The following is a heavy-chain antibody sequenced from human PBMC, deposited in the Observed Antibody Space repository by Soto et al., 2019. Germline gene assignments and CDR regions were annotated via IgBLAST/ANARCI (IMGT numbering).Heavy chain of an antibody. CDR2: VYHTGDT. CDR1: GGTVASSHW. J-gene: IGHJ5*02. V-gene: IGHV4-4*02. D-gene: IGHD3-16*01. CDR3: AREIMAAGENNYFAP. Sequence: SETLSLTWGVSGGTVASSHWWSCVRQSPGGGLEWIGNVYHTGDTNFNPSLQSRVTISVDKSNNRFSLRLNSLTAADTAVYFCAREIMAAGENNYFAPWGPGTLVTV.